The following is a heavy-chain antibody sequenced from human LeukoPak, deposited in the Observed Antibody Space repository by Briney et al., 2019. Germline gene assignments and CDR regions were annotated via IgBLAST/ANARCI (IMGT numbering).Heavy chain of an antibody. CDR1: GFTFSNYA. CDR2: ISSSSSYI. V-gene: IGHV3-21*01. CDR3: ARQSYGSFLYYFDQ. Sequence: GGSLRLSCAASGFTFSNYAMTWVRQPPGKGLEWVSSISSSSSYIYYAESVKGRFTISRDNAKNSLYLQMNSLRAEDTALYYCARQSYGSFLYYFDQWGQGTLVTVSS. J-gene: IGHJ4*02. D-gene: IGHD3-10*01.